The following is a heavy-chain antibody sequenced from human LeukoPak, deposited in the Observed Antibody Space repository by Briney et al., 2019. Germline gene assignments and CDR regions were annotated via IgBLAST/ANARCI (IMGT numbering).Heavy chain of an antibody. Sequence: PGGSLRLSCAASGFTFSSYSMNWVRQAPRKGLEWVSSISSSSSYIYYADSVKGRFTISRDNAKNSLYLQMNSLRAEDTAVYYCARDQPLPVLDPVVAATKYYYYYMDVWGKGTTVTISS. J-gene: IGHJ6*03. CDR3: ARDQPLPVLDPVVAATKYYYYYMDV. CDR2: ISSSSSYI. D-gene: IGHD2-15*01. V-gene: IGHV3-21*01. CDR1: GFTFSSYS.